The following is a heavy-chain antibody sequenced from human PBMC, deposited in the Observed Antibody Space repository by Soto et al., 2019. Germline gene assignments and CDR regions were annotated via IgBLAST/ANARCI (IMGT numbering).Heavy chain of an antibody. Sequence: QVQLVPSGAEVKKPGASVKVSCKASGYTFTSYGVSWVRQAPGQGLEWMGWISGYNGNTNYAQKLQGRVTMTTDTSTSTASMGLRSLRSGDTAVYYCARAGKYYYGSGSPYYYGMDVWGQGITVPVSS. CDR2: ISGYNGNT. D-gene: IGHD3-10*01. V-gene: IGHV1-18*04. J-gene: IGHJ6*02. CDR1: GYTFTSYG. CDR3: ARAGKYYYGSGSPYYYGMDV.